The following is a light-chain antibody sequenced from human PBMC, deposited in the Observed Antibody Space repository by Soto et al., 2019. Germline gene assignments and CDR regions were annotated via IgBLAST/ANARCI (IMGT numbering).Light chain of an antibody. CDR3: CSYAGSYTEF. CDR1: SSDVGGYNY. J-gene: IGLJ1*01. Sequence: QSALTQPRSVSGSPGQSVTISCTGTSSDVGGYNYVSWYQQHPGKAPKLMIYDVSKRPSGVPDRFSGSKSGNTASLTISGLQAEDEADYYCCSYAGSYTEFFGTGTKLTVL. V-gene: IGLV2-11*01. CDR2: DVS.